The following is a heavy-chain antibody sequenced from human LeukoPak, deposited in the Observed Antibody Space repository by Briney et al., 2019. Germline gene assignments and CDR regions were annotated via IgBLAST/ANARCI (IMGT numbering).Heavy chain of an antibody. Sequence: GVSLHSSCQVPGFGSTNYWIACARPVTGKGLDCIGFILPDDSDTRYHPSFRGQITISVDKSINTAYLQWNSLRASDTATYYCARQGAGASHYDDTGLPRGAFDVWGQGTMLTVSS. CDR2: ILPDDSDT. CDR3: ARQGAGASHYDDTGLPRGAFDV. J-gene: IGHJ3*01. CDR1: GFGSTNYW. D-gene: IGHD3-22*01. V-gene: IGHV5-51*01.